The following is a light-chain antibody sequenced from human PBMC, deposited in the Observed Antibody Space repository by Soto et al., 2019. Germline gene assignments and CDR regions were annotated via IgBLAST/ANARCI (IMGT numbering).Light chain of an antibody. Sequence: IVLTQSPGTLSLSAGERATLSCRASHRVTTNYLAWYQQKPGQAPRLLIYGASTRATVIPDRFSGSGSGTDLSLTISRLDPEDSAMYYCQQNGSSRLTFGGGTKVEIK. CDR3: QQNGSSRLT. J-gene: IGKJ4*01. CDR1: HRVTTNY. V-gene: IGKV3-20*01. CDR2: GAS.